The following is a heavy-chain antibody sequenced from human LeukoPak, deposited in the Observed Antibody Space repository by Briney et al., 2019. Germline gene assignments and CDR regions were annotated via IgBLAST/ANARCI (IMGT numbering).Heavy chain of an antibody. CDR2: INHSGST. CDR3: ARDLMGSLSSGATVYFDY. Sequence: PSETLSLTCAVYGGSFSGYYWSWIRQPPGKGLEWIGEINHSGSTNYNPSLKSRVTISVDTSKNQFSLKLSSVTAADTAVYYCARDLMGSLSSGATVYFDYWGQGTLVTVSS. CDR1: GGSFSGYY. D-gene: IGHD6-19*01. V-gene: IGHV4-34*01. J-gene: IGHJ4*02.